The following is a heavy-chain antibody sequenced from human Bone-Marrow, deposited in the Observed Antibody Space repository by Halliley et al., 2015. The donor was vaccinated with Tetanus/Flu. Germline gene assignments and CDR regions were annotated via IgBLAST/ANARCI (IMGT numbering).Heavy chain of an antibody. D-gene: IGHD3-3*01. CDR2: IYYGGDT. CDR3: ARETAKVGSGLDI. CDR1: GGAVSSSNYY. J-gene: IGHJ3*02. V-gene: IGHV4-61*01. Sequence: TLSLTCTVSGGAVSSSNYYWTWIRQPPGKGLEWIGYIYYGGDTKYSPSLKSRVTISLDTSKNQFSLKLSSVAAADTAVYYCARETAKVGSGLDIWGQGTMVIVSS.